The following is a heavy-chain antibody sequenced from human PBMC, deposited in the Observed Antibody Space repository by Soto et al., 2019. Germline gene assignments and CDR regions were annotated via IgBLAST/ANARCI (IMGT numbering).Heavy chain of an antibody. CDR1: GYSFTSYW. Sequence: LKISCKGSGYSFTSYWINWVRQMPGKGLEWMGIIYPGDSDTRYSPSFQGQVTISADKSIDTAYLQWRSLKASGTAVYYCARHHGSPGSYFGLDVWGQGTTVTVSS. CDR2: IYPGDSDT. V-gene: IGHV5-51*01. D-gene: IGHD6-13*01. J-gene: IGHJ6*02. CDR3: ARHHGSPGSYFGLDV.